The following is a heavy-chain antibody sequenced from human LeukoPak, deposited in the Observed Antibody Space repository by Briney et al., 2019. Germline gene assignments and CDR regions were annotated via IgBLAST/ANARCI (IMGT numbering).Heavy chain of an antibody. V-gene: IGHV3-74*01. CDR3: VRDSNLSFDY. CDR1: GLTLSSYW. CDR2: INTDGTAT. Sequence: GSLRLSCAASGLTLSSYWMHWVRPAPGKGLVWVSHINTDGTATTYADSVKGRFTISRDNAKNTLYLQMNSLRAEVTAVYYCVRDSNLSFDYWGQGALVTVSS. D-gene: IGHD1-14*01. J-gene: IGHJ4*02.